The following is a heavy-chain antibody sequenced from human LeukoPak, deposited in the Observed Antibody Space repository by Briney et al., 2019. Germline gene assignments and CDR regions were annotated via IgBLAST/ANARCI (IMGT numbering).Heavy chain of an antibody. J-gene: IGHJ4*02. Sequence: PSETLSLTCAVSDFSISSGYHWGWVRQPPGKGLEWIGAVHHSGSTYYNPSLKSRVTMSTDTSKSLFSLKLSSVTAADTAVYYCARDRSYFIFDYWGQGTLVTVSS. CDR3: ARDRSYFIFDY. CDR1: DFSISSGYH. D-gene: IGHD3-10*01. CDR2: VHHSGST. V-gene: IGHV4-38-2*02.